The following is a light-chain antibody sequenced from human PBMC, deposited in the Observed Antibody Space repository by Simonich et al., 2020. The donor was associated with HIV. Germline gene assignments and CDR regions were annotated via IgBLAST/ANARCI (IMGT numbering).Light chain of an antibody. CDR2: WAS. V-gene: IGKV4-1*01. CDR3: QQYYSSPRT. J-gene: IGKJ1*01. CDR1: QSVLYSSNTKNY. Sequence: DIVMNKSPDSLAVSLGERATINCKSSQSVLYSSNTKNYVVWYQQKPGQPPKLLIYWASTRESGVPDRFSGSGSGTDFTLTISSLQAEDVAVYYCQQYYSSPRTFGQGTKVEIK.